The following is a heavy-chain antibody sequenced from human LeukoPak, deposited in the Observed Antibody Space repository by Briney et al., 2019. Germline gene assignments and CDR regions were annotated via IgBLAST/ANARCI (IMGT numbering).Heavy chain of an antibody. V-gene: IGHV3-7*01. D-gene: IGHD2-15*01. CDR1: GFTFDDYG. Sequence: PGGSLRLSCAASGFTFDDYGMSWVRQAPGKGLEWVANIKEDGSEKDYVDSVKGRFTISRDNAKNSLYLQMNSLRAEDTAVYYCARDVIARNYYYYMDVWGKGTTVTVSS. CDR3: ARDVIARNYYYYMDV. CDR2: IKEDGSEK. J-gene: IGHJ6*03.